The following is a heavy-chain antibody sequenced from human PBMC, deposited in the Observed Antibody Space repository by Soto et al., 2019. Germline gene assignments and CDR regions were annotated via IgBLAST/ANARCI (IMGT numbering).Heavy chain of an antibody. Sequence: QVQLVQSGAEVKKPGSSVKVSCKASGGTFSSYAISWVRQAPGQGLEGMGGIIPIFGTANYAQKFQGRVTITGDESTSTADMERSSPRSEDTAVYCCAIPYCSSTSCYTRRDYYYGMDVGGQGTTVTVSS. CDR3: AIPYCSSTSCYTRRDYYYGMDV. J-gene: IGHJ6*02. CDR1: GGTFSSYA. CDR2: IIPIFGTA. D-gene: IGHD2-2*02. V-gene: IGHV1-69*01.